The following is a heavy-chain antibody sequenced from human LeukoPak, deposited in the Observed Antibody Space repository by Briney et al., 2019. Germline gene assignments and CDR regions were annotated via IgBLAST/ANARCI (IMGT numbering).Heavy chain of an antibody. J-gene: IGHJ6*03. CDR3: AKDHEWELAIPYYYYYYMDV. D-gene: IGHD1-26*01. V-gene: IGHV3-30*14. CDR1: GFTFSTYA. Sequence: QPGGSLRLSCAASGFTFSTYAMHWVRQAPGKGLEWVAVISYDGSSKYYADSVKGRFTISRDNSKNTLYLQMNSLRAEDTAVYYCAKDHEWELAIPYYYYYYMDVWGKGTTVTISS. CDR2: ISYDGSSK.